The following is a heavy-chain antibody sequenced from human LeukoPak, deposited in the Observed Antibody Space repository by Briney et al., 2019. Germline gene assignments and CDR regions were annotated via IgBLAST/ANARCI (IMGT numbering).Heavy chain of an antibody. CDR3: ARGAREAFDI. J-gene: IGHJ3*02. V-gene: IGHV3-21*03. CDR2: ISASSTYI. CDR1: GYSFSNYT. Sequence: GGSLRLSCAASGYSFSNYTMSWVRQAPGKGLEWVSSISASSTYIYYADSVKGRFTISRDNAKNSLYLQMNSLRAEDTAVYYCARGAREAFDIWGQGTMVTVSS.